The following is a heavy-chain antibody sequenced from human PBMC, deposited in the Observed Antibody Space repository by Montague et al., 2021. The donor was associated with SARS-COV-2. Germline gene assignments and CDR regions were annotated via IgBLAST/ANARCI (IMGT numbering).Heavy chain of an antibody. Sequence: SETLSLTCTVSGGSIRSYYWSWIRQTPGKGLEWIGYIYYDGSTNYNPSLKSRVTMSVDSSKNQFSLRLSSVTAADTAVYYCARKTINPNWFDPWGQGTLVTVSS. D-gene: IGHD1-14*01. CDR1: GGSIRSYY. CDR2: IYYDGST. J-gene: IGHJ5*02. V-gene: IGHV4-59*12. CDR3: ARKTINPNWFDP.